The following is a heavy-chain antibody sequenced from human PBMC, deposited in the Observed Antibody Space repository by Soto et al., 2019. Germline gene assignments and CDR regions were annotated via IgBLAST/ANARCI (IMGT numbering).Heavy chain of an antibody. V-gene: IGHV1-69*02. CDR1: GGTFSSYT. D-gene: IGHD5-12*01. J-gene: IGHJ4*02. Sequence: GASVKVSCKASGGTFSSYTISWVRQAPGQGLEWMGRIIPILGIANYAQKFQGRVTITADKSTSTAYMELSSLRSEDTAVYYCARPGAYSGYDLGYWGQGTLVTVSS. CDR3: ARPGAYSGYDLGY. CDR2: IIPILGIA.